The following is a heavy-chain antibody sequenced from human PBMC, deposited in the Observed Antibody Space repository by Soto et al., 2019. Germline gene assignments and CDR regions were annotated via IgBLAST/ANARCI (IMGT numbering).Heavy chain of an antibody. CDR2: IYYSGST. V-gene: IGHV4-59*01. J-gene: IGHJ3*02. CDR3: ARVWGGAFDI. CDR1: GGSISSYY. D-gene: IGHD3-10*01. Sequence: QVQLQESGPGLVKPSETLSLTCTVSGGSISSYYWSWIRQPPGKGLEWIGYIYYSGSTNYNPSLNRRVTITVDTSKNQFSLKLSSVTAADTAVYYWARVWGGAFDIWGQGTMVTVSS.